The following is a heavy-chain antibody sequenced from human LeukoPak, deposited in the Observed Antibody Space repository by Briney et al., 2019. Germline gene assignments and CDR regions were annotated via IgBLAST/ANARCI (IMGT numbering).Heavy chain of an antibody. CDR3: AKRAAGAAYYFDY. CDR2: ISSSADST. J-gene: IGHJ4*02. Sequence: GGSLRLSCAASGFTFSSYGMHWVRQAPGKGLEWVSDISSSADSTHYADSVKGRFTISRDNSKNTLFLQMNSLRAEDTAVYYCAKRAAGAAYYFDYWGQGTLVTVSS. D-gene: IGHD1-26*01. CDR1: GFTFSSYG. V-gene: IGHV3-23*01.